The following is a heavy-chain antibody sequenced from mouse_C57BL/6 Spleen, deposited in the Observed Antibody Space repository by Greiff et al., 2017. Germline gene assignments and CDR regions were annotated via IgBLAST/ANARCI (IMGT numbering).Heavy chain of an antibody. V-gene: IGHV3-6*01. D-gene: IGHD2-3*01. J-gene: IGHJ2*01. Sequence: EVQLQQSGPGLVKPSPSLSLTCSVTGYSFTSGYYWNWIRQFPGNKLEWMGYISYDGSNNYNPALKNRISITRDTSKNQFFLKLNSVTTEDTATYYCASLGYYDGYYVDYFDYWGQGTTLTVSS. CDR1: GYSFTSGYY. CDR3: ASLGYYDGYYVDYFDY. CDR2: ISYDGSN.